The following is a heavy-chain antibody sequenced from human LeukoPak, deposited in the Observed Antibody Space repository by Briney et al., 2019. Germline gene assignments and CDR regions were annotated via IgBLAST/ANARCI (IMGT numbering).Heavy chain of an antibody. J-gene: IGHJ5*02. CDR3: AREVAAAGGHNWFDP. D-gene: IGHD6-13*01. Sequence: SETLSLTCTVSGGSISSYYGSWIRQPPGKGLEWIGYIYYSGSTNYNPSLKSRVTISVDTSKNQFSLKLSSVTAADTAVYYCAREVAAAGGHNWFDPWGQGTLVTVSS. V-gene: IGHV4-59*01. CDR1: GGSISSYY. CDR2: IYYSGST.